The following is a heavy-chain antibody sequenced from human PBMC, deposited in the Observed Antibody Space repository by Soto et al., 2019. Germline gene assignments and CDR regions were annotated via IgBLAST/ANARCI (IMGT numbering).Heavy chain of an antibody. CDR3: ARRDGYNSDY. Sequence: GASVKVSCKASGYTFTSYAMHWVRQAPGQRLEWMGWINAGNGNTKYSQKFQGRFTISRDNSKNTLYLQMGSLRTEDMAVYYCARRDGYNSDYWGQGTLVTVSS. CDR1: GYTFTSYA. V-gene: IGHV1-3*03. D-gene: IGHD5-12*01. CDR2: INAGNGNT. J-gene: IGHJ4*02.